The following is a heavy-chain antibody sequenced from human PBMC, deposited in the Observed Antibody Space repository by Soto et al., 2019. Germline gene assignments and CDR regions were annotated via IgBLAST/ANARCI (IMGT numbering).Heavy chain of an antibody. Sequence: EVQLLESGGGLVQPGGSLRLSCVGSGFTFSAHAITWVRQAPGKGLEWVSTLGTIGAFYADSVKGRFTISRDNSKNTVNLQMNSLRGEDTAIYYCARDLTTHDYWGQGTVVTASS. CDR2: LGTIGA. V-gene: IGHV3-23*01. CDR1: GFTFSAHA. CDR3: ARDLTTHDY. J-gene: IGHJ4*02.